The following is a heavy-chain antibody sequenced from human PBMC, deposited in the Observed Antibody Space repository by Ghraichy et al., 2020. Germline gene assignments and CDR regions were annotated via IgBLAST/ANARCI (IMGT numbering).Heavy chain of an antibody. V-gene: IGHV3-30*04. CDR3: ARGKCSSTSCYFDY. Sequence: GGSLTLSCAASGFTFSSYAMHWVRQAPGKGLEWVAVISYDGSNKYYADSVKGRFTISRDNSKNTLYLQMNSLRAEDTAVYYCARGKCSSTSCYFDYWGQGTLVTVSS. CDR1: GFTFSSYA. J-gene: IGHJ4*02. CDR2: ISYDGSNK. D-gene: IGHD2-2*01.